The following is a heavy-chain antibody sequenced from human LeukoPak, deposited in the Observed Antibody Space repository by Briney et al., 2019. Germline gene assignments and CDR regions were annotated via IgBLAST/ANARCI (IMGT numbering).Heavy chain of an antibody. V-gene: IGHV3-15*01. D-gene: IGHD5/OR15-5a*01. Sequence: PGGSLRLSCAASGFTFSSYWMSWVRQAPGKGLEWVGRIKRKTDGGTTDYAAPVKGRFTISRDDSKNTLYLQMNSLKTEDTAVYYSTSTLVLRGQGTLVTVSS. CDR1: GFTFSSYW. J-gene: IGHJ1*01. CDR3: TSTLVL. CDR2: IKRKTDGGTT.